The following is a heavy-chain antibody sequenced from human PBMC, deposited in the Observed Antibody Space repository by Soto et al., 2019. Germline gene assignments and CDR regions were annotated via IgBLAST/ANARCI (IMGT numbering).Heavy chain of an antibody. V-gene: IGHV4-31*03. CDR1: GGSISSGGYY. CDR3: ARDMRLRDGXXXXXY. J-gene: IGHJ4*02. CDR2: IYYSGST. D-gene: IGHD3-16*01. Sequence: SETLSLTCTVSGGSISSGGYYCSWIRQHPGKGLEWIGYIYYSGSTYYNPSLKSRVTISVDTSKNQFSLKLSSVTAADTAVYYCARDMRLRDGXXXXXYXGQGTLVTVSS.